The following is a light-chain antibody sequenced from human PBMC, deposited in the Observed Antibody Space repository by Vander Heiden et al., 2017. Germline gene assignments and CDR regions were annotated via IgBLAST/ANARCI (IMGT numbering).Light chain of an antibody. J-gene: IGLJ3*02. CDR1: CSNIGSNT. CDR2: SNN. CDR3: AAWDDSLNGWV. Sequence: QSGLPQPPSASRTPGQRVRISCSGSCSNIGSNTVNWYQQLPGTAPKLLIYSNNQRPSEVPDRFSGSKSGTSASLAISGLQAEDEADYYCAAWDDSLNGWVFGGGTKLTVL. V-gene: IGLV1-44*01.